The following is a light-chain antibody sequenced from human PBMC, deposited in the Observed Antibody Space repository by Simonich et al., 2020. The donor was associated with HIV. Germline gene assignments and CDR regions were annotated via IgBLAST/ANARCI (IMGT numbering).Light chain of an antibody. CDR3: QQYYHTPPWT. J-gene: IGKJ1*01. CDR2: DAS. Sequence: IQLTQSPSFLSASAGDRVTITCRASQGISNSLAWYQQKPGKAPKLLVYDASRLESGVPSRFSGSGSGTDYTLTISSLQPEDFATYYCQQYYHTPPWTFGQGTKVEIK. V-gene: IGKV1-NL1*01. CDR1: QGISNS.